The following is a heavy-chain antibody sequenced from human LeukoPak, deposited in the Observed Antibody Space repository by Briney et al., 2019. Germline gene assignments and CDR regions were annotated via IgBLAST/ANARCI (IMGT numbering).Heavy chain of an antibody. Sequence: ASVKVSCKASGYTFTGYYMHWVRQAPGQGLEWMGWINPNSGGTNYAQKFQGRVTMTRDTSISTAYMELSRLRSDDTAVYYCARERRSYYYDSSGPNLFDYWGQGTLVTVSS. D-gene: IGHD3-22*01. J-gene: IGHJ4*02. CDR3: ARERRSYYYDSSGPNLFDY. CDR2: INPNSGGT. CDR1: GYTFTGYY. V-gene: IGHV1-2*02.